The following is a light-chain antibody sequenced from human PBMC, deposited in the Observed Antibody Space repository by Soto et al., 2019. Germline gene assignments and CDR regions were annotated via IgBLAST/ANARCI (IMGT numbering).Light chain of an antibody. CDR1: QSISSY. Sequence: DIPLTQAPSSLSASLGEGVTITCQASQSISSYLNWYQQKPGKAPKLLIYAASSLQSGVPSRFSGSGSGTDYTISIKRRQPEEDATCYYYQTYSTERTIGQGTKVDIK. CDR3: YQTYSTERT. J-gene: IGKJ1*01. V-gene: IGKV1-39*01. CDR2: AAS.